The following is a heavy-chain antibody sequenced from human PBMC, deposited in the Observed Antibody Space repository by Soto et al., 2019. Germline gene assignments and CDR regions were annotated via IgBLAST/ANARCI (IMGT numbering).Heavy chain of an antibody. D-gene: IGHD4-4*01. V-gene: IGHV3-23*01. CDR2: ISGSGIST. CDR3: VKPPVITASYYYYDMDV. Sequence: GESLKISCAASGFTFSTYPMSWVRQAPGEGLEWVSGISGSGISTYYTDSVKGRFTISRDNSKNTVFLQMNSLRDEDTAVYYCVKPPVITASYYYYDMDVWGQGTTVTVSS. CDR1: GFTFSTYP. J-gene: IGHJ6*02.